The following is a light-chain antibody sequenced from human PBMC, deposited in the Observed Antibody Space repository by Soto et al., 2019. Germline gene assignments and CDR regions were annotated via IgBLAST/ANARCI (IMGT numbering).Light chain of an antibody. CDR1: QSVSGSY. CDR3: QQYGSSPIT. V-gene: IGKV3-20*01. Sequence: EFVLTQSPGTLSLSPGERATLSCRASQSVSGSYLAWYQQKPGQAPRRLIYSASIRATGIPDRFSGSGSGTDFSLTISRLEPEDFALYFCQQYGSSPITFGQGARLEIK. J-gene: IGKJ5*01. CDR2: SAS.